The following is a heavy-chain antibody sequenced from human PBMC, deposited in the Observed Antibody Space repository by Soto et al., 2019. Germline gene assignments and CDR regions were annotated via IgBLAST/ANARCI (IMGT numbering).Heavy chain of an antibody. CDR2: IYYDGSNK. V-gene: IGHV3-33*01. CDR1: GLTFSSYG. J-gene: IGHJ4*02. D-gene: IGHD3-22*01. Sequence: PGGSLRLSCAVSGLTFSSYGMNWVRQAPGKGLEWVAAIYYDGSNKYYADSVRGRFTISRDNFKNTLYLHMNSLRAEDTAVYYCTRDSKDDSSGYYAGFDCWGQGTLVTVSS. CDR3: TRDSKDDSSGYYAGFDC.